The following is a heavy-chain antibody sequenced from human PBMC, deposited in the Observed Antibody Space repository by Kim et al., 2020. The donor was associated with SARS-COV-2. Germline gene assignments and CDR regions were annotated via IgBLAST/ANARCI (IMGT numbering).Heavy chain of an antibody. CDR1: GFTFSSYS. V-gene: IGHV3-21*01. CDR3: ARCDDYGDLQGNDYYYYYGMDV. Sequence: GGSLRLSCAASGFTFSSYSMNWVRQAPGKGLEWVSSISSSSSYIYYADSVKGRFTISRDNAKNSLYLQMNSLRAEDTAVYYCARCDDYGDLQGNDYYYYYGMDVWGQGTTVTVSS. CDR2: ISSSSSYI. D-gene: IGHD4-17*01. J-gene: IGHJ6*02.